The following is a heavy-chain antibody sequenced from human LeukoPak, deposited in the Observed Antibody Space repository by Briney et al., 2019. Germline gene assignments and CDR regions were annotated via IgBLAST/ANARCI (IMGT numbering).Heavy chain of an antibody. CDR2: ISAYNGNT. D-gene: IGHD3-10*01. CDR3: ARDWDAWRFGESDAFDI. J-gene: IGHJ3*02. V-gene: IGHV1-18*01. Sequence: ASVEASCKASGYTFTSYGISWVRQAPGQGLEWMGWISAYNGNTNYAQKLQGRVTMTTDTSTSTAYMELRSLRSDDTAVYYCARDWDAWRFGESDAFDIWGQGTMVTVSS. CDR1: GYTFTSYG.